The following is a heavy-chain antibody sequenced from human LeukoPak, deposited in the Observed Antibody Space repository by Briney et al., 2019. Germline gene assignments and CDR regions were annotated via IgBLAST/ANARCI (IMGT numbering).Heavy chain of an antibody. CDR3: ARTHYYGSGSYPLNWFDP. J-gene: IGHJ5*02. Sequence: PSETLSLTCTVSGYSISSGYYWGWIRQPPGKGLEWIGSIYHSGSTYYNPSLKSRVTISVDTSKNQFSLKLSSVTAADTAVYYCARTHYYGSGSYPLNWFDPWGQGTLVTVSS. CDR2: IYHSGST. D-gene: IGHD3-10*01. V-gene: IGHV4-38-2*02. CDR1: GYSISSGYY.